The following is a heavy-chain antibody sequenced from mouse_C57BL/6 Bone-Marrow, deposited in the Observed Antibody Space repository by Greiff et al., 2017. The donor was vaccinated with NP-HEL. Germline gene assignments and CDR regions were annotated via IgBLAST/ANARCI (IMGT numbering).Heavy chain of an antibody. D-gene: IGHD2-1*01. CDR2: IDPENGDT. V-gene: IGHV14-4*01. Sequence: EVKLMESGAELVRPGASVKLSCTASGFNIKDDYMHWVKQRPEQGLEWIGWIDPENGDTEYASKFQGKATITADTSSNTAYLQLSSLTSEDTAVYYCTTAYYYRFAYWGQGTLVTVSA. CDR3: TTAYYYRFAY. J-gene: IGHJ3*01. CDR1: GFNIKDDY.